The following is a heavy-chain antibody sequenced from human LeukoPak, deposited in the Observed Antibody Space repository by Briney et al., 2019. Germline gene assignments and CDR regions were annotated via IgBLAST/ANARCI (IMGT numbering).Heavy chain of an antibody. J-gene: IGHJ6*02. CDR2: INHSGST. CDR3: ARALRYFDWLPHPDDYYYGMDV. CDR1: GGSFSGYY. D-gene: IGHD3-9*01. Sequence: SETLSLTCAVYGGSFSGYYWSWIRQPPGKGLEWIGEINHSGSTNYNPSLKSRVTISVDTSKNQFSLKLSSVTAADTAVYYCARALRYFDWLPHPDDYYYGMDVWGQGTTVTVSS. V-gene: IGHV4-34*01.